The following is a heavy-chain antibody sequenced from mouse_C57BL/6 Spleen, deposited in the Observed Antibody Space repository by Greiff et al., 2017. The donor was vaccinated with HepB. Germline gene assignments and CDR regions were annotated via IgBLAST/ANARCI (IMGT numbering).Heavy chain of an antibody. CDR1: GFTFSDYG. V-gene: IGHV5-17*01. CDR2: ISSGSSTI. Sequence: EVQRVESGGGLVKPGGSLKLSCAASGFTFSDYGMHWVRQAPEKGLEWVAYISSGSSTIYYADTVKGRFTISRDNAKNTLFLQMTRLRSEDTAMYYCARGYYGSSPRGYFYYWGQGTTLTVSS. D-gene: IGHD1-1*01. J-gene: IGHJ2*01. CDR3: ARGYYGSSPRGYFYY.